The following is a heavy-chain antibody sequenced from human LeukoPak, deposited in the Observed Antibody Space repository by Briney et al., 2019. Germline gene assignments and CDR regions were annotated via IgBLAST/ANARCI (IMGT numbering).Heavy chain of an antibody. CDR3: ARGVYRITMVRGVIIPFDY. J-gene: IGHJ4*02. D-gene: IGHD3-10*01. Sequence: ASVKVSCKASGYTFTGYYMHWVRQAPGQGLEWMGWINPNSGGTNYAQKFQGRVTMTRDTSISTAYMELSRLRSDDTAVYYCARGVYRITMVRGVIIPFDYWGQGTLVTASS. V-gene: IGHV1-2*02. CDR1: GYTFTGYY. CDR2: INPNSGGT.